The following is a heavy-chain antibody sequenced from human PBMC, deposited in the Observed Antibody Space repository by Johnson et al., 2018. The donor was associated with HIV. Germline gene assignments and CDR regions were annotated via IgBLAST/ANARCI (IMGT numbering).Heavy chain of an antibody. J-gene: IGHJ3*02. CDR3: AKGISGYSDAFDI. CDR2: IKQDGREK. Sequence: VQLVESGGGLVQPGGSLRLSCAASGFTFNDNWMGWVRQAPGKGLEWVANIKQDGREKYYVDSVKGRFTISRENSKNTVYLQLNSLRVEDTAVYYCAKGISGYSDAFDIWGQGTMVTVSS. CDR1: GFTFNDNW. V-gene: IGHV3-7*03. D-gene: IGHD3-10*01.